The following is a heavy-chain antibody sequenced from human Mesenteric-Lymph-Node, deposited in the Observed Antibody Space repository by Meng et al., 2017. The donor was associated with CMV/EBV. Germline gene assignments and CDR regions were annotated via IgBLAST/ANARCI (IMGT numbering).Heavy chain of an antibody. D-gene: IGHD2-15*01. CDR3: ARIPGVSSYYYYGMDV. Sequence: SETLSLTCTVSGYSISSGYYWGWIRKPPGKGLEWIGYIYDIGKTKYNPLLQSRVTTSVDTSKNQFSLRLRSVTAADTAVYYCARIPGVSSYYYYGMDVWGQGTTVTVSS. CDR2: IYDIGKT. J-gene: IGHJ6*02. CDR1: GYSISSGYY. V-gene: IGHV4-61*01.